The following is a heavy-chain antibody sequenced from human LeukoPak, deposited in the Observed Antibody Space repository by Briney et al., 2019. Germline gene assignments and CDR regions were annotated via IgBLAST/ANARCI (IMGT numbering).Heavy chain of an antibody. CDR2: ISPGDSDT. J-gene: IGHJ5*02. Sequence: HGESLKISCQCSGSNFTSYWIGWGRQLPGKGVEGMGIISPGDSDTRYSPSLQGQVTISVDKSISTAYLQWSSLKASDTAMYYCARWPKGRTNWFDPWGQGTLVTVSS. D-gene: IGHD4-23*01. CDR1: GSNFTSYW. CDR3: ARWPKGRTNWFDP. V-gene: IGHV5-51*01.